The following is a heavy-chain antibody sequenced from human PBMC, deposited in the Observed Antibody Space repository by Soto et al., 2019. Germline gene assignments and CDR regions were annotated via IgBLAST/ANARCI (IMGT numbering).Heavy chain of an antibody. CDR1: GGSISSSSYY. J-gene: IGHJ5*02. CDR3: ARSAGGGYSYGSLFDP. Sequence: PSETLSLTCTVSGGSISSSSYYWGWIRQPPGKGLEWIGSIYYSGSTYYNPSLKSRVTISVDTSKNQFSLKLSSVTAADTAVYYCARSAGGGYSYGSLFDPWVQGTLVTVSS. CDR2: IYYSGST. V-gene: IGHV4-39*01. D-gene: IGHD5-18*01.